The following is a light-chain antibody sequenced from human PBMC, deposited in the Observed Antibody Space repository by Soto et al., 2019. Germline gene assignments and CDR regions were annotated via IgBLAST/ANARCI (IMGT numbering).Light chain of an antibody. J-gene: IGLJ6*01. V-gene: IGLV2-23*01. CDR3: CSYTNSRRV. Sequence: QSALTQPASVSGSPGQSITISCTGTSSDVGSYNLVSWYQQHAGKAPKLIIYEGIKRPSGVSNRFSGSKSGNTASLTISGRQDEDEADYYCCSYTNSRRVFGTGTKVTVL. CDR1: SSDVGSYNL. CDR2: EGI.